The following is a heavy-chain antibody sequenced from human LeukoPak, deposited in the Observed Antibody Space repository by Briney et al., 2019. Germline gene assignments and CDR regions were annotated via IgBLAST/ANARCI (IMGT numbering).Heavy chain of an antibody. V-gene: IGHV4-59*08. Sequence: SGTLSLTCTVSGGSISSYYWSWIRQPPGKGLEWIGYIYYSGSTNYNPSLKSRVTISVDTSKNQFSLKLSSVTAADMAVYYCASSYYGSGSYRDWGQGTLVTVSS. CDR3: ASSYYGSGSYRD. CDR2: IYYSGST. CDR1: GGSISSYY. D-gene: IGHD3-10*01. J-gene: IGHJ4*02.